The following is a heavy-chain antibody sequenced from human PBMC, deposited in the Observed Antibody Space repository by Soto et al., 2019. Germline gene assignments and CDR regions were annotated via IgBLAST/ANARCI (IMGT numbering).Heavy chain of an antibody. D-gene: IGHD2-2*01. V-gene: IGHV3-23*01. Sequence: GGSLRLSCAAAGFTFSSYAMKWVRQAPGKGLEWVSLIGESGTPTYYADSVKGRFTISRDNSGNTLFLEMYSLRAEDTAVYYCARYIPGVRYYGMDVWGQGTTVTVSS. J-gene: IGHJ6*02. CDR2: IGESGTPT. CDR1: GFTFSSYA. CDR3: ARYIPGVRYYGMDV.